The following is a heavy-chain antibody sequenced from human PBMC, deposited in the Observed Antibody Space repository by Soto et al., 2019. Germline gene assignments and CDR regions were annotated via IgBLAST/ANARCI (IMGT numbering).Heavy chain of an antibody. V-gene: IGHV3-23*01. Sequence: PGGSLRLSCAASGFTFSSYAMSWVRQAPGKGLEWVSTINYSGGCTYYADSVKGLFTISRDNSMNTLYLQMNGLRADDTALYYCVKRLTAAGVLTEHWGQGTLVTVSS. CDR2: INYSGGCT. D-gene: IGHD3-9*01. CDR3: VKRLTAAGVLTEH. CDR1: GFTFSSYA. J-gene: IGHJ1*01.